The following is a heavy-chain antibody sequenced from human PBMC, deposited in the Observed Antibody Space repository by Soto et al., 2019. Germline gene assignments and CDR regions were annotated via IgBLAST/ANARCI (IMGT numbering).Heavy chain of an antibody. Sequence: TSETLSLTCAVSGGSISSGGYSWSWIRQPPGKGLEWIGYIYNSGSTYYNPSLKSRLTISVDTSKNQLSLELNSVTAADTAVYYCARSTIAPHLFMYPFDSRGQGILVTVSS. CDR2: IYNSGST. CDR3: ARSTIAPHLFMYPFDS. D-gene: IGHD6-6*01. V-gene: IGHV4-30-2*01. CDR1: GGSISSGGYS. J-gene: IGHJ4*01.